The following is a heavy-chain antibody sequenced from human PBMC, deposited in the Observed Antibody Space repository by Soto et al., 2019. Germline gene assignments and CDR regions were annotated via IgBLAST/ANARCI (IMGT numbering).Heavy chain of an antibody. CDR3: ARYIAASGTYYLDF. V-gene: IGHV4-4*02. CDR1: GGSISSNNW. D-gene: IGHD6-13*01. J-gene: IGHJ4*02. Sequence: QVQLEESGPGLAKPSGTLSLTCTVSGGSISSNNWWSWVRQPPGKGLEWIGEINHSGSTNYNPSLKSRVIISVDTSKIQFSLRLSSVTAADTAVYYCARYIAASGTYYLDFWGQGTLVTVSS. CDR2: INHSGST.